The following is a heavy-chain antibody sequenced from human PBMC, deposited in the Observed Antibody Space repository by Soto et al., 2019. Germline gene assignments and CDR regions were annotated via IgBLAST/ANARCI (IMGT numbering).Heavy chain of an antibody. CDR1: GFSRTTTSMG. CDR3: AHAGDYDLLSFDH. D-gene: IGHD4-17*01. Sequence: QITLKESGPPLVRPAQTLTLTCAFSGFSRTTTSMGVAWIRQRPGKALEWLALIYWDDDQRYSPSLKDRLTISKDTSRSRLVLTISNMNPEDTGTYFCAHAGDYDLLSFDHWGPGTLVTVSS. CDR2: IYWDDDQ. V-gene: IGHV2-5*02. J-gene: IGHJ4*02.